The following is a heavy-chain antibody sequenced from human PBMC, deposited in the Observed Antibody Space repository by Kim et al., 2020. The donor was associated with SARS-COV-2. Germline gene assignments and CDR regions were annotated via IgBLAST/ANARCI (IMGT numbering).Heavy chain of an antibody. J-gene: IGHJ4*02. Sequence: GGSLRLSCAASGFTFSTYAMHWVRQAPGKGLEWVAVVSSDGGIKYYADSAKGRLTISRDNSKNTLYLQMDSLRAEDTAVYFCVREEYYNDRSGSHIGKFDYWGQGTLVTVSS. V-gene: IGHV3-30-3*01. CDR1: GFTFSTYA. D-gene: IGHD3-22*01. CDR3: VREEYYNDRSGSHIGKFDY. CDR2: VSSDGGIK.